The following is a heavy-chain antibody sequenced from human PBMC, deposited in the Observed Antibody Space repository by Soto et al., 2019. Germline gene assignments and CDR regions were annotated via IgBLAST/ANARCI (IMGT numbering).Heavy chain of an antibody. CDR1: GYTFTGYY. D-gene: IGHD6-13*01. CDR3: ARDRAAAGKRDDYYYYGMDV. CDR2: INPNSGGT. Sequence: ASVKVSCKASGYTFTGYYMHWVRQAPGQGLEWMGWINPNSGGTNYAQKFQGWVTMTRDTSISTAYMELSRLRSDDTAVYYCARDRAAAGKRDDYYYYGMDVWGQGTTVTVSS. J-gene: IGHJ6*02. V-gene: IGHV1-2*04.